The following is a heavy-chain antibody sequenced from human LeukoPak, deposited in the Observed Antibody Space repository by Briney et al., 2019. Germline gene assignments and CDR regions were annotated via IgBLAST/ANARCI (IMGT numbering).Heavy chain of an antibody. CDR2: IYSGGST. D-gene: IGHD3-9*01. CDR1: GFTVSSNY. J-gene: IGHJ4*02. Sequence: GGSLRLSCAASGFTVSSNYMNWLRQPPAKGLEWVSVIYSGGSTYYADSVKGRFTISRDNSKNTLYLQMNSPRAEDTAVYYCLTRSTDYWGQGTLVTVSS. V-gene: IGHV3-53*01. CDR3: LTRSTDY.